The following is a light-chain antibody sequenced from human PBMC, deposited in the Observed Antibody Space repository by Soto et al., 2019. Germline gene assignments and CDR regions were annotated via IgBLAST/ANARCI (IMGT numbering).Light chain of an antibody. J-gene: IGKJ5*01. CDR2: DAS. CDR1: QSVSSY. Sequence: EIVLTQSPATLSLSPGKRATLSCRASQSVSSYLAWYQHKPGQAPRLLIYDASIRATGIPARFSGSGSGTDFTLTISSLGPEDFAVYYCQQRSNWPFTFGQGTRLEIK. V-gene: IGKV3-11*01. CDR3: QQRSNWPFT.